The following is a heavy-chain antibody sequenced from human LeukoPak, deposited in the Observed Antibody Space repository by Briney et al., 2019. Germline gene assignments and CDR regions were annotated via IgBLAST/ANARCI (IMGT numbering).Heavy chain of an antibody. D-gene: IGHD5-24*01. Sequence: PSETLSLTCTVSGGSISRFYWSWLRQPPGKGLEWIGYIYHSGSTSYSPSLKSRVTISVDTSKNQFSLKLSSVTAADTALYYCARLEIYYFYMDVWGKGTTVTVSS. CDR3: ARLEIYYFYMDV. J-gene: IGHJ6*03. CDR1: GGSISRFY. V-gene: IGHV4-59*03. CDR2: IYHSGST.